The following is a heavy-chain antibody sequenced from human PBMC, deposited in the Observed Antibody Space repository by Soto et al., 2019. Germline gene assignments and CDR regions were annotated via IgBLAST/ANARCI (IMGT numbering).Heavy chain of an antibody. CDR3: AKALRITIVRGDSAMDV. D-gene: IGHD3-10*01. J-gene: IGHJ6*02. V-gene: IGHV3-23*01. Sequence: PGGSVRLSCAASGFLYINYAMNWVRPAPGKGLEWVSGISGSGGNTYYADSVKGRFTISRDNSMNTVYLQLNSLRAEDTAVYFCAKALRITIVRGDSAMDVWGQGTTVTVSS. CDR1: GFLYINYA. CDR2: ISGSGGNT.